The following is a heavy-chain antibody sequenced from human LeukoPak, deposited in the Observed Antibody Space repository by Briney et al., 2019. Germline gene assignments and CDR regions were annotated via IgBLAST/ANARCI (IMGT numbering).Heavy chain of an antibody. J-gene: IGHJ3*02. Sequence: GGSLRLSCSASGFTFSSYAMHCVRQAPGKGLEYVSGISINGGSTDYADSVKGRFTISRDNSKNTVYLQMSSLRAEDTAVYYCVKESRVVRGVIMDAFDMWGQGTMVTVSS. D-gene: IGHD3-10*01. CDR2: ISINGGST. CDR3: VKESRVVRGVIMDAFDM. V-gene: IGHV3-64D*06. CDR1: GFTFSSYA.